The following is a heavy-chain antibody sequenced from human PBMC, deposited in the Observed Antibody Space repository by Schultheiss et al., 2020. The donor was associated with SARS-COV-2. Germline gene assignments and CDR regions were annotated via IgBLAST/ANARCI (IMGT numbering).Heavy chain of an antibody. D-gene: IGHD3-10*01. Sequence: GESLKISCAASGFTFSSYAMSWVRQAPGKGLEWVSAISGSGGSTYYADSVKGRFTISRDNSKNTLYLQMNSLRAEDTAVYYCAKGVRSWGSLFDYWGQGTLVTVSS. CDR2: ISGSGGST. V-gene: IGHV3-23*01. J-gene: IGHJ4*02. CDR3: AKGVRSWGSLFDY. CDR1: GFTFSSYA.